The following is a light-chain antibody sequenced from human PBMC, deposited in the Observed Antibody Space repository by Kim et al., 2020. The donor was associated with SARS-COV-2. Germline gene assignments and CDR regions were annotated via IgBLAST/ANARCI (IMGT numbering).Light chain of an antibody. J-gene: IGLJ2*01. CDR1: KLGDKY. V-gene: IGLV3-1*01. CDR2: QDS. Sequence: SYELTQPPSVSVSPGQTASITCSGDKLGDKYACWYQQKPGQSPVLVIYQDSKRPSGIPERFSGSNSGNTATLTISGTQAMDEADYYCQPWDSSTLVFDGG. CDR3: QPWDSSTLV.